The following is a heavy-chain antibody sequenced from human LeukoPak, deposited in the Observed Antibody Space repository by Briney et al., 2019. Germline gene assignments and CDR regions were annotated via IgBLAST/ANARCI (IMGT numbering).Heavy chain of an antibody. D-gene: IGHD2-15*01. CDR3: AHRHRGVASDI. J-gene: IGHJ3*02. CDR2: IYENDEK. V-gene: IGHV2-5*01. Sequence: SGPTLVNPTQTLTLTCTFSGFSFSSGEVGVGWIRQPPGGALEWLGVIYENDEKLYSSSLQNRLSITKDTSRNRVVLTMANMDPVDTATYYCAHRHRGVASDIWGQGTMVTVSS. CDR1: GFSFSSGEVG.